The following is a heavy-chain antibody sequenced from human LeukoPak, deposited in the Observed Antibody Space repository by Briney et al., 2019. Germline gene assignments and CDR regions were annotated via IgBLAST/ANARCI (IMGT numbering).Heavy chain of an antibody. CDR3: AKSYCISTSCYFLFDY. Sequence: GGSLRLSCAASGFTFSSYWMSWVRQAPGKGLEWVANIKQDGSEKYYVDSVKGRFTISRDNAKNSLYLQMNSLRVEDTALYYCAKSYCISTSCYFLFDYWGQGTLVTVSS. D-gene: IGHD2-2*01. CDR2: IKQDGSEK. CDR1: GFTFSSYW. J-gene: IGHJ4*02. V-gene: IGHV3-7*03.